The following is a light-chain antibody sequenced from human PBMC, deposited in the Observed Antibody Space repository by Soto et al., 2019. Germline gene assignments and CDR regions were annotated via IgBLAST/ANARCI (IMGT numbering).Light chain of an antibody. CDR2: EVS. V-gene: IGLV2-8*01. CDR3: SSYAGRNYV. Sequence: QSALTQPPSASGSPGQSVTISCTGTSSDFGYYNYVSWYQQHPGRAPKLIIYEVSERPPGVPDRFSGSKSGNTASLTVSGLQAEDEADYYCSSYAGRNYVFGAGTKVTVL. J-gene: IGLJ1*01. CDR1: SSDFGYYNY.